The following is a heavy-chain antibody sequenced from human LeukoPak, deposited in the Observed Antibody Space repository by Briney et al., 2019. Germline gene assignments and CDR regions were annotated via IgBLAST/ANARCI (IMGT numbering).Heavy chain of an antibody. CDR3: ARRAAVSGIGVWFDP. CDR1: GDSISNFY. CDR2: IHYSGNT. V-gene: IGHV4-59*08. D-gene: IGHD6-19*01. Sequence: SETLSLTCSVSGDSISNFYWSWIRQPPGKGLEWIGYIHYSGNTNYNPSLKSRVAISIDTSKNHFSLKLTSVTAADTAVYYCARRAAVSGIGVWFDPWGQGTLVTVSS. J-gene: IGHJ5*02.